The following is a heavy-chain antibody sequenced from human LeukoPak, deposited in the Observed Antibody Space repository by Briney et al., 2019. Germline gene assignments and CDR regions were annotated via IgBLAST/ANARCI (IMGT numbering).Heavy chain of an antibody. CDR1: GFTFTSSA. CDR3: AADLLPSIYYYGLY. CDR2: IVVGSGNT. J-gene: IGHJ4*02. V-gene: IGHV1-58*01. D-gene: IGHD3-10*01. Sequence: SVKVSCKASGFTFTSSAVQWVRQARGQRLEWIGWIVVGSGNTNYAQKFQERVTITRDMSTSTAYMELSSLRSEDTAVYYCAADLLPSIYYYGLYWGQGTLVTVSS.